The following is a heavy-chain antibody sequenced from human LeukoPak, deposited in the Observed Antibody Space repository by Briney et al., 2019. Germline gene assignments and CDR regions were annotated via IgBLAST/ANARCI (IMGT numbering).Heavy chain of an antibody. Sequence: SETLSLTCTVSGGSIRSSSHYWGWIRQPPGKGLEWIGSIYYSGSTYYNPSLKSRVTISVDTSKNQFSLKLSSVTAADTAVYYCARHPVGATYYFDYWGQGTLVTVSS. CDR1: GGSIRSSSHY. CDR2: IYYSGST. CDR3: ARHPVGATYYFDY. D-gene: IGHD1-26*01. J-gene: IGHJ4*02. V-gene: IGHV4-39*01.